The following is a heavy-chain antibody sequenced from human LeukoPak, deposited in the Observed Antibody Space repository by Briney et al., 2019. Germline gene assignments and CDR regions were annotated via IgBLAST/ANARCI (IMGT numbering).Heavy chain of an antibody. D-gene: IGHD6-6*01. J-gene: IGHJ4*02. CDR3: ATGGSIAARPADY. CDR1: GFTFSSYS. CDR2: ISSSSSYI. V-gene: IGHV3-21*01. Sequence: PGGSLRLSCAASGFTFSSYSMNWVRQAPGKGLEWVSSISSSSSYIYYADSVKGRFTISRDNAKNSLYLQTNSLRAEDTAVYYCATGGSIAARPADYWGQGTLVTVSS.